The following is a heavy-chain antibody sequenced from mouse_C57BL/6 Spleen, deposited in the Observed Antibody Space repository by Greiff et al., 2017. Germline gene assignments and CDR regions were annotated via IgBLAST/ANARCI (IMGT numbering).Heavy chain of an antibody. CDR1: GFNIKDYY. Sequence: EVQLQQSGAELVRPGASVKLSCTASGFNIKDYYMHWVKQRPEQGLEWIGRIDPEDGDTDYAPKFQGKATMTADTSSNTAYLPLSSLTSEDTAVYYCTRVYYGSRVNFDYWGQGTTLTVS. V-gene: IGHV14-1*01. J-gene: IGHJ2*01. D-gene: IGHD1-1*01. CDR2: IDPEDGDT. CDR3: TRVYYGSRVNFDY.